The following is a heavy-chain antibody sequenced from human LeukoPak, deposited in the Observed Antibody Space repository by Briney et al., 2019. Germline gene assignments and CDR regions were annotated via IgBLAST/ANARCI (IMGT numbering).Heavy chain of an antibody. V-gene: IGHV1-69*04. J-gene: IGHJ3*02. Sequence: GSSVKVSCKASGDSFSSDVNNWVRQAPGQGPEWMGRLVPILNMGNYAERFQDRITLTADTSTSTAYMELSSLTSEDTAVYYCATRTPLIYFDVFDIWGQGTLVTVSS. CDR3: ATRTPLIYFDVFDI. D-gene: IGHD3-16*01. CDR1: GDSFSSDV. CDR2: LVPILNMG.